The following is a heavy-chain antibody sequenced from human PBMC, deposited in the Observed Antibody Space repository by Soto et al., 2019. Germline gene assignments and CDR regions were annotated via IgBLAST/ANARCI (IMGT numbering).Heavy chain of an antibody. J-gene: IGHJ4*02. CDR3: ASPTHCSGGTCYRPFDY. Sequence: QVQLVESGGGVVQPGTSLRLSCAASGFTFSSYAMYWVRQAPGKGLECMAVISNDGYNKYYADSVKGRFTISRDNSKNTLYLQVNSLRAEETAVYYCASPTHCSGGTCYRPFDYWGQGALVTVSS. D-gene: IGHD2-15*01. CDR2: ISNDGYNK. CDR1: GFTFSSYA. V-gene: IGHV3-30-3*01.